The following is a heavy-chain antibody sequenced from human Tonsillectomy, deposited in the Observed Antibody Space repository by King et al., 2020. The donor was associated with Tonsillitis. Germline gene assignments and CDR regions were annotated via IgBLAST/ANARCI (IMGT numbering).Heavy chain of an antibody. CDR1: GFTFSSYA. V-gene: IGHV3-23*04. D-gene: IGHD3-22*01. CDR2: ISGSGGST. CDR3: AKVWGSQRVVITHDAFDI. Sequence: VQLVESGGGLVQPGGSLRLSCAASGFTFSSYAMSWVRQAPGKGLEWVSAISGSGGSTYYADSVKGRFTISRDNSKNTLYLQMNSLRAEKTAVYYVAKVWGSQRVVITHDAFDIWGQGTMVTVSS. J-gene: IGHJ3*02.